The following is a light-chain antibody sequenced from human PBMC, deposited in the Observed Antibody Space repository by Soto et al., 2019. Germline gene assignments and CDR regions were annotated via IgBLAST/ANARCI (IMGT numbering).Light chain of an antibody. Sequence: EIVLTQSPGTLSLSPGERATLSCRASQSVSSSYLAWYQQKPGQAPRLLIYGASRRATGIPDRFSGSGSGTDFNLTISRLEPEDFAVYYCQQYGSSPPCTFGQGTKVEIK. CDR3: QQYGSSPPCT. V-gene: IGKV3-20*01. CDR2: GAS. CDR1: QSVSSSY. J-gene: IGKJ1*01.